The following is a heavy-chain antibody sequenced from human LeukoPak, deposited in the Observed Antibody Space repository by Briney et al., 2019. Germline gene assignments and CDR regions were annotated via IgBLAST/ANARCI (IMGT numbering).Heavy chain of an antibody. V-gene: IGHV3-48*04. D-gene: IGHD4-17*01. CDR2: ISSSSSTI. Sequence: TGGSLRLSCAASGFTFSSHWMHWVRQAPGKGLEWVSYISSSSSTIYYADSVKGRFTISRDNAKNSLYLQMNSLRAEDTAVYYCARGIRGLMTTALGFYYMDVWGKGTTVTVSS. J-gene: IGHJ6*03. CDR3: ARGIRGLMTTALGFYYMDV. CDR1: GFTFSSHW.